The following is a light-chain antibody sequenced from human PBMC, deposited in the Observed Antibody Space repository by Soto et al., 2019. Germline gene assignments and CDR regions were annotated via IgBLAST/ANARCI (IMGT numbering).Light chain of an antibody. Sequence: EIVLTQSPGTLSLSPGERATLSCRASQSVSSSYLAWYQQKPGQAPRLLIYGASSRATGILDRFSGSGSGTDFTLTSSRLDPEAFAVYYCQQYCSSLTWTFGQGTKVEIK. V-gene: IGKV3-20*01. CDR3: QQYCSSLTWT. CDR1: QSVSSSY. J-gene: IGKJ1*01. CDR2: GAS.